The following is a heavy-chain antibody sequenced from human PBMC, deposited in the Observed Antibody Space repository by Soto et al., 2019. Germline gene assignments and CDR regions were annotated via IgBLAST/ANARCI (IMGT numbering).Heavy chain of an antibody. CDR3: ARGGIRNRGSNGYDS. CDR1: GYTFTSYY. CDR2: ISAYSGDT. D-gene: IGHD5-12*01. V-gene: IGHV1-18*04. Sequence: ASVKVSCKASGYTFTSYYIRWVRQAPGQGLEWMGWISAYSGDTNYAQKLQGRVTMTRDTSISTAYMELSSLRSDDTAVYYCARGGIRNRGSNGYDSWGQGTLVTVSS. J-gene: IGHJ5*01.